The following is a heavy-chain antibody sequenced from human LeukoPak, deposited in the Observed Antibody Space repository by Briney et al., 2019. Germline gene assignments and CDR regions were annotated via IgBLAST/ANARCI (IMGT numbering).Heavy chain of an antibody. V-gene: IGHV3-30-3*02. J-gene: IGHJ3*02. CDR1: EFTFSSYA. D-gene: IGHD1-26*01. CDR2: VSYDGDNE. Sequence: GGSLRLSCTASEFTFSSYAMHWVRQAPGKGLEWVALVSYDGDNEYYADSVKGRFTIPRDNSKNTLYLQVNSLRPEDTAVYYCAKELPHDAFDIWGQGTMVTVSS. CDR3: AKELPHDAFDI.